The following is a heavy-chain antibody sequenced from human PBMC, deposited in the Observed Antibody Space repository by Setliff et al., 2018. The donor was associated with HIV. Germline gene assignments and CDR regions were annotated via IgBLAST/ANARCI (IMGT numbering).Heavy chain of an antibody. J-gene: IGHJ4*02. CDR3: AKDICTTHLYYFDS. Sequence: GGSLRLSCAASAFTFGSYAMSWVRQDPGKGLEWVAAISGRGGSQYYADSVRGRFTVSRDNSKNTLYLQMSSLRAEDTAVYYCAKDICTTHLYYFDSWGQGTLVTVSS. CDR2: ISGRGGSQ. V-gene: IGHV3-23*01. CDR1: AFTFGSYA. D-gene: IGHD1-26*01.